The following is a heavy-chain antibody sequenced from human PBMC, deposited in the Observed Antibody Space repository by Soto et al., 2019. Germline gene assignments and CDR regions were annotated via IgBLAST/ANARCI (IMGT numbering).Heavy chain of an antibody. J-gene: IGHJ4*02. CDR3: AKDQISGLVDY. D-gene: IGHD5-12*01. CDR2: ISYDGSNK. Sequence: PGGSLRLSCAASGFTFSSYGMHWVRQAPGKGLEWVAVISYDGSNKYYADSVKGRFTISRDNSKNTLYLQMNSLRAEDTAVYYCAKDQISGLVDYWGQGTLVTVSS. CDR1: GFTFSSYG. V-gene: IGHV3-30*18.